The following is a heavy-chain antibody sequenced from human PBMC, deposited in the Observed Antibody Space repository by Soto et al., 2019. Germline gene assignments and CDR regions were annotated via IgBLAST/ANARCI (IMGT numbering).Heavy chain of an antibody. Sequence: QVQLQESGPGLVKPTQTLSLTSTVSGASISGGGYYWSWIREHPGEDLERIGSIYYSGNTYYSPSLKSRVTISVHTSKNHFSLRLTSVTAADTAVYYCARDPSYGDYSYYGMDVWGQGTTVTVSS. J-gene: IGHJ6*02. CDR1: GASISGGGYY. CDR2: IYYSGNT. V-gene: IGHV4-31*03. CDR3: ARDPSYGDYSYYGMDV. D-gene: IGHD4-17*01.